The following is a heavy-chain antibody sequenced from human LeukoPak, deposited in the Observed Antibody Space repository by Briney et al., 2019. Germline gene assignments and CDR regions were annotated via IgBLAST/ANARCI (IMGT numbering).Heavy chain of an antibody. J-gene: IGHJ5*02. CDR1: GFTFSSYG. CDR3: ARYYYGSRTSFDP. Sequence: GGTLRLSCAASGFTFSSYGMSWVRQAPGKGLEWVSAISGSGGSTYYADSVKGRFTISRDNSKNTLYLQMNSLRAEDTAVYYCARYYYGSRTSFDPWGQGTLVTVSS. V-gene: IGHV3-23*01. CDR2: ISGSGGST. D-gene: IGHD3-10*01.